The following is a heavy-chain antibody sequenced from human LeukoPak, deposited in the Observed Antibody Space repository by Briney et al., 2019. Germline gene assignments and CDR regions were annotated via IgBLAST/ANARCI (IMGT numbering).Heavy chain of an antibody. J-gene: IGHJ4*02. Sequence: SQTLSLTCAVSGGSISSGGYSWSWIRQPPGKGLEWIGCIYHSGSTYYNPSLKSRVTISVDRSKNQFSLKLSSVTAADTAVYYCARTRLYCSGGSCSPYYFDYWGQGTLVTVSS. D-gene: IGHD2-15*01. CDR3: ARTRLYCSGGSCSPYYFDY. CDR1: GGSISSGGYS. V-gene: IGHV4-30-2*01. CDR2: IYHSGST.